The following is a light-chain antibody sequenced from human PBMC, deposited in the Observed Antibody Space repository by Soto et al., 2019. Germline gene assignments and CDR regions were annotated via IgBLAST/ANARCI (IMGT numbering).Light chain of an antibody. CDR1: SRDVGGYNY. CDR2: DVN. J-gene: IGLJ1*01. CDR3: SSYTSSSTYV. V-gene: IGLV2-14*01. Sequence: QSGLPQPASVSGAPGQSITISCPGKSRDVGGYNYVSWYQQHPGKAPKVIIYDVNNRPSGLSYRFSGSKSGNTASLSISGLQAEDEADYYCSSYTSSSTYVFGTGTKVTVL.